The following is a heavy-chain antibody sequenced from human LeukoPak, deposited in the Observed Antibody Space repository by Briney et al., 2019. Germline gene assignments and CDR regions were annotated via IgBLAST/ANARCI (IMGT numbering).Heavy chain of an antibody. CDR3: ARAVYYGSGSYYY. Sequence: ASVKVSCKASGYTFTGYYMHWVRQAPGQGLEWMGWINPNSGGTNYAQKFQGRVTMTRDTSISTAYMELSRLRSDDTAVYYCARAVYYGSGSYYYWGQGTLVTVSS. D-gene: IGHD3-10*01. CDR1: GYTFTGYY. CDR2: INPNSGGT. J-gene: IGHJ4*02. V-gene: IGHV1-2*02.